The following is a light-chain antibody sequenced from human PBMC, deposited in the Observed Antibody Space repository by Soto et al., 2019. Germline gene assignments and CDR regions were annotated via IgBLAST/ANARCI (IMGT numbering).Light chain of an antibody. V-gene: IGKV4-1*01. CDR3: QQYYSTPII. J-gene: IGKJ5*01. CDR2: WAS. Sequence: DIVMTQSPDSLAVSLGERATINCKSSQSVLYSSNNKNYLAWYQQKPGQPPKLLIYWASTRESGVPDRFSGSGSGTDFTLTIRSLQAEDVAVYYCQQYYSTPIIFGQGTRLEIK. CDR1: QSVLYSSNNKNY.